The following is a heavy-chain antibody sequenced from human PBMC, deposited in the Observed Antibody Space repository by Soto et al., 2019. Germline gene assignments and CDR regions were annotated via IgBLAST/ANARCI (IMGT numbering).Heavy chain of an antibody. CDR3: AREGRGVVVPGGMDV. CDR2: INSDGSST. CDR1: GFTFSSYW. Sequence: GGSLRLSCAASGFTFSSYWMHWVRQAPGEGLVWVSRINSDGSSTSYADSVKGRFTISRDNAKNTLYLQMNSLRVEDTAVYYCAREGRGVVVPGGMDVWGQGTTVTVSS. V-gene: IGHV3-74*01. D-gene: IGHD2-2*01. J-gene: IGHJ6*02.